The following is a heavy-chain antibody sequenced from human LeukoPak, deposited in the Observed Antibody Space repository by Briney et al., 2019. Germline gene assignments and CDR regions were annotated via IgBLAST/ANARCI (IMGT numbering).Heavy chain of an antibody. Sequence: ASVKVSCKASGYTFTSYGINWVRQAPGQGLEWMGWISSYSGYTKYAPKFQGRVTLTTDTSTSTAYMELRSLRSDDTAVYYCARAEKWELLYFDYWGQGTLVTVSS. CDR3: ARAEKWELLYFDY. CDR1: GYTFTSYG. V-gene: IGHV1-18*01. D-gene: IGHD1-26*01. J-gene: IGHJ4*02. CDR2: ISSYSGYT.